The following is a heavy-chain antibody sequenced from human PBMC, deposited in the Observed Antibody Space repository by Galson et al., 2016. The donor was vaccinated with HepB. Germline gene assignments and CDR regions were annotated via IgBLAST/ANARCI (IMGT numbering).Heavy chain of an antibody. V-gene: IGHV4-59*01. CDR1: GDPISSFS. CDR2: IGYSGTT. J-gene: IGHJ5*01. CDR3: AKDGPDYNSRLDP. Sequence: SETLSLTCSVSGDPISSFSCGWVRQPPGQTLQWIGHIGYSGTTDYNPSLKSRVTISVNTSKNQFSLKLNSVTPADTAVYYCAKDGPDYNSRLDPWGQGILVTVSS. D-gene: IGHD4-11*01.